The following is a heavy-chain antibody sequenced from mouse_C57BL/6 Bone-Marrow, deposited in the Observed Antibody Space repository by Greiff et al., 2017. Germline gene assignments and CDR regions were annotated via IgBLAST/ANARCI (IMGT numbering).Heavy chain of an antibody. CDR1: GYTFTSYW. Sequence: QVQLQQPGAELVKPGASVKLSCKASGYTFTSYWMHWVKQRPGQGLEWIGMIHPNSGSTKYNEKFKSKATLTVDKSSSTAYMQLSSLTSEDSSVNYCARTRGYSMDYGGQGTSVTVSS. V-gene: IGHV1-64*01. J-gene: IGHJ4*01. CDR2: IHPNSGST. CDR3: ARTRGYSMDY.